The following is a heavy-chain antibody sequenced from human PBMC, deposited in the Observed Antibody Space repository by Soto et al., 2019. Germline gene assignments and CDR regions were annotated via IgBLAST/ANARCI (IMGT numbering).Heavy chain of an antibody. CDR1: GSSLINYD. CDR3: AKGAWYGSSSSSDS. Sequence: QVQLVESGGGVVQPGRSLRLSCAASGSSLINYDMHWVRQAPGKGLEGVAVMSYDGSRQFYADSVRGRFSVSRDISKSALYLQMSSLRIEDTARYYCAKGAWYGSSSSSDSWGQGTHVTVSS. V-gene: IGHV3-30*18. J-gene: IGHJ4*02. D-gene: IGHD6-6*01. CDR2: MSYDGSRQ.